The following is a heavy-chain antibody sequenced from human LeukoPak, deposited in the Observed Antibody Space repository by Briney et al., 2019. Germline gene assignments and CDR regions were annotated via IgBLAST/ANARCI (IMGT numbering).Heavy chain of an antibody. D-gene: IGHD2-2*01. CDR2: INPNSGGT. V-gene: IGHV1-2*02. J-gene: IGHJ5*02. CDR1: GYTFTGYY. CDR3: ARATPAAKNWFDP. Sequence: GASVKVSCKASGYTFTGYYMHWVRQAPGQGLEWMGWINPNSGGTNYAQKFQGRVTMTRDTSISTAYMELSRLRSDDTAVYYCARATPAAKNWFDPWGQGTLVTVSS.